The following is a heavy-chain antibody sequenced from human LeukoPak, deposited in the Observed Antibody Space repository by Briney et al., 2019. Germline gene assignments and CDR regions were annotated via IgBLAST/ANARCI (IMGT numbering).Heavy chain of an antibody. Sequence: PGGSLRLSCAASGFTFNNFGMGWVRQAPGKWLEWVSLISGSGGRTYYADSVKGRFTISRDNSKNTLYLQMNSLRAEDTAVYYCAKVEGAAAGIDYWGQGTLVTVSS. CDR2: ISGSGGRT. V-gene: IGHV3-23*01. CDR3: AKVEGAAAGIDY. CDR1: GFTFNNFG. J-gene: IGHJ4*02. D-gene: IGHD3-16*01.